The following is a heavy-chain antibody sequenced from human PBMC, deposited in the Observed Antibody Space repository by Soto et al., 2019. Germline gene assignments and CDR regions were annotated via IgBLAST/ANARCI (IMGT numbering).Heavy chain of an antibody. CDR3: AKDINYDLWSGYYAFDY. V-gene: IGHV3-23*01. J-gene: IGHJ4*02. CDR1: GFTFRNYS. D-gene: IGHD3-3*01. CDR2: ISASGGST. Sequence: GGSLRLSCEASGFTFRNYSMSWVRQAPGKGLEWVSSISASGGSTYYADSVKGRFTISRDTSKSTLFLQMNSLRAEDTALYYCAKDINYDLWSGYYAFDYWGQGTLVTVSS.